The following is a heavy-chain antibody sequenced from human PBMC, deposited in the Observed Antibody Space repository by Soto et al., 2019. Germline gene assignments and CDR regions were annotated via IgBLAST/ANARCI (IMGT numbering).Heavy chain of an antibody. CDR1: GGSISSGGYY. D-gene: IGHD4-17*01. J-gene: IGHJ4*02. CDR2: IYYSGST. CDR3: AGSTVTTQDY. Sequence: SETLSLTCTVSGGSISSGGYYWSWIRQHPGKGLEWIGYIYYSGSTYYNPSLKSRVTISVDTSKNQFSLKLSSVTAADTALYYCAGSTVTTQDYWGQGTLVTVSS. V-gene: IGHV4-31*03.